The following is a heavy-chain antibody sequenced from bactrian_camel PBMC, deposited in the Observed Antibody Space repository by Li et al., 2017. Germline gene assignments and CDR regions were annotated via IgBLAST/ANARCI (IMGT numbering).Heavy chain of an antibody. Sequence: HVQLVESGGGSVQAGGSLRVSCVASGNAYRRTCLGWFRQAPGKEHEGVAAIDTDGRTSYADSVKGRFTISKDNEKDILYLQMNSLRPEDTAMYYCAAEPSPAYGGSFDGLRLRAYEYTYWGQGTQVTVS. CDR3: AAEPSPAYGGSFDGLRLRAYEYTY. CDR1: GNAYRRTC. D-gene: IGHD6*01. V-gene: IGHV3S53*01. J-gene: IGHJ4*01. CDR2: IDTDGRT.